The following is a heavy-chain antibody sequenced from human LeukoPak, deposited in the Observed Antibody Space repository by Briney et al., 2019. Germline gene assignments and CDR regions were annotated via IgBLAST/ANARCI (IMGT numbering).Heavy chain of an antibody. D-gene: IGHD2-21*01. V-gene: IGHV4-39*01. J-gene: IGHJ5*02. CDR1: GGSISSSSYY. CDR3: ARQRRVVVIAIPNNWFDP. CDR2: IYYSGST. Sequence: WGTLSLTCTVSGGSISSSSYYWGWIRQPPGKGLEWIGSIYYSGSTYYNPSLKSRVTISVDTSKNQFSLKLSSVTAADTAVYYCARQRRVVVIAIPNNWFDPWGQGTLVTVSS.